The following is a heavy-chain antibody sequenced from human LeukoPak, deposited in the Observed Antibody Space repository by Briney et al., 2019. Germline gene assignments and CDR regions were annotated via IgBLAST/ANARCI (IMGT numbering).Heavy chain of an antibody. J-gene: IGHJ4*02. CDR1: GFTFSTYW. D-gene: IGHD1/OR15-1a*01. V-gene: IGHV3-74*01. Sequence: PGGSLRLSCAASGFTFSTYWMHWVRQAPGKGLVWVSRINTDGSSTTYADSVKGRFTLSRDNARNTLFLQMNSLRAEDTAVYYCARDPKNNHFDYWGQGTLVTVSS. CDR3: ARDPKNNHFDY. CDR2: INTDGSST.